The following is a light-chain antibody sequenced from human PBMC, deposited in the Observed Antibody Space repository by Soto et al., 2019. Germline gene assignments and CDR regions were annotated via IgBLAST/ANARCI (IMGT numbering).Light chain of an antibody. Sequence: DIPMTQYPASLSASIGDRITITCRASQSISTYLNWYQQKPGKAPSLLIYGASTLQSGVPSWFSGSGSETDFTLAISSLQPVDFGTYYCQQTFSTPPLTFGGGTNVEI. CDR2: GAS. J-gene: IGKJ4*02. V-gene: IGKV1-39*01. CDR1: QSISTY. CDR3: QQTFSTPPLT.